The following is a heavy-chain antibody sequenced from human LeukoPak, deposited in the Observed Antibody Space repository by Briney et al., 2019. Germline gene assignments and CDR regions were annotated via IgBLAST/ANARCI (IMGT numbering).Heavy chain of an antibody. CDR2: ISSSGSTI. CDR1: GFTFSDYY. CDR3: ARPMSYERYFDY. V-gene: IGHV3-11*01. D-gene: IGHD2-8*01. J-gene: IGHJ4*02. Sequence: GGSLRLSCAASGFTFSDYYMSWIRQAPGKGLEWVSYISSSGSTIYYADSVKGRFTISRDNAKNSLYLQMNSLRAEVTAVYYCARPMSYERYFDYWGQGTLVTVSS.